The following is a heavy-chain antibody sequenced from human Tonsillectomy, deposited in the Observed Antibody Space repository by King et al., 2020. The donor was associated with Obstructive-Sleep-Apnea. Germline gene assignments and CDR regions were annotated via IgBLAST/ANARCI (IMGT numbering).Heavy chain of an antibody. Sequence: VQLQQWGAGLLKPSETLSLTCAVYGGSFSVYSLSWIRQPPGKGLEWIGEINHSGSATYNPSFKNRVTISVETSNNQVSLQLSSVTAADTAVYYCASGEVYYGDYDYWGQGTLVTVSS. J-gene: IGHJ4*02. D-gene: IGHD4-17*01. CDR1: GGSFSVYS. CDR3: ASGEVYYGDYDY. CDR2: INHSGSA. V-gene: IGHV4-34*01.